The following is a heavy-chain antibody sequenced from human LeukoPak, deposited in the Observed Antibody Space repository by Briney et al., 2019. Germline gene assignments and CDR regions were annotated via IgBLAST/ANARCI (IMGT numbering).Heavy chain of an antibody. J-gene: IGHJ4*02. CDR1: RFTFDDYA. V-gene: IGHV3-43D*03. Sequence: PGGSLRLSCAASRFTFDDYAMHWVRQAPGKGLEWVSLISWDGGSTYYADSVKGRFTISRDNSKNSLYLQMNSLRAEDTALYYCAKAATLRYYFDYWGQGTLVTVSS. CDR3: AKAATLRYYFDY. CDR2: ISWDGGST. D-gene: IGHD4-17*01.